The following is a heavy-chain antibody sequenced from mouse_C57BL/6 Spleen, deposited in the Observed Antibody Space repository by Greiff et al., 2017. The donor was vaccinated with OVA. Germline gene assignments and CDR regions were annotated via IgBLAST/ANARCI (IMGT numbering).Heavy chain of an antibody. CDR2: IDPEDGET. Sequence: EVQRVESGAELVKPGASVKLSCTASGFNIKDYYMHWVKQRPEQGLEWIGRIDPEDGETKYAPKFQGKATITADTSSNTAYLQLSSLTSEDTAVYYCARIYDGYYYFDYWGQGTTLTVSS. V-gene: IGHV14-2*01. D-gene: IGHD2-3*01. CDR3: ARIYDGYYYFDY. CDR1: GFNIKDYY. J-gene: IGHJ2*01.